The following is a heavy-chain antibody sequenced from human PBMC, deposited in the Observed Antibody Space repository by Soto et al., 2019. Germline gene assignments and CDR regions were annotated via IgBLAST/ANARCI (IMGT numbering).Heavy chain of an antibody. J-gene: IGHJ4*02. V-gene: IGHV4-59*08. Sequence: SETLSLTCTVSGGSISSYYWSWIRQPPGKGLEWIGYIYYSGSTNYNPSLKSRVTISVDTSKNQFSLKQSSVTAADTAVYYCARGGKVSGYDLGDFDYWGPGTLVTVSS. D-gene: IGHD5-12*01. CDR2: IYYSGST. CDR3: ARGGKVSGYDLGDFDY. CDR1: GGSISSYY.